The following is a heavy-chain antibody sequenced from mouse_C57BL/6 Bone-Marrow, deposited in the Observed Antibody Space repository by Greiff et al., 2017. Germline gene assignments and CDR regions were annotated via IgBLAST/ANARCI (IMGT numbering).Heavy chain of an antibody. CDR3: ARHGLLRLYAMDY. CDR1: GFTFSDYG. CDR2: ISNLAYSI. D-gene: IGHD2-3*01. V-gene: IGHV5-15*01. J-gene: IGHJ4*01. Sequence: EVKLVESGGGLVQPGGSLKLSCAASGFTFSDYGMAWVRQAPRKGPEWVAFISNLAYSIYYADTVTGRFTISRENAKNTLYLEMSSLRSEDTAMYYCARHGLLRLYAMDYWGQGTSVTVSS.